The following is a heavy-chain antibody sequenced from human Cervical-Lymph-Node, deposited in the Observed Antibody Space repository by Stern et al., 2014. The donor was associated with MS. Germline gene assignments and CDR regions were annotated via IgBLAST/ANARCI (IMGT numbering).Heavy chain of an antibody. CDR3: ARGLGVISYGSGGTWFDP. CDR1: GGSISSYY. Sequence: QVQLQESGPGLAKPSESLSLTCTVSGGSISSYYWSWIRQPPGKGLEWIGYIYYSGGTNYNPSLHRRVTISAGASYNQSSLMLRSVTAADTAVYYWARGLGVISYGSGGTWFDPGGQGTLVTVSS. CDR2: IYYSGGT. J-gene: IGHJ5*02. D-gene: IGHD3-10*01. V-gene: IGHV4-59*01.